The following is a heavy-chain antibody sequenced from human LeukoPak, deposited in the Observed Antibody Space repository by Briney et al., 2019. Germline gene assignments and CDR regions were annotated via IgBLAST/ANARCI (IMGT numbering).Heavy chain of an antibody. Sequence: GGSLRLSCSASGFTPSNYAMYWVRQPPGKGLKCVSGISRIGGDTYYADSVKGRFTISRDNSKNTLYLQMSSLRPEDTAMYYCVKAPLPGAVPIEIWGQGTMVTVSS. CDR3: VKAPLPGAVPIEI. V-gene: IGHV3-64D*06. CDR2: ISRIGGDT. CDR1: GFTPSNYA. J-gene: IGHJ3*02. D-gene: IGHD3-16*01.